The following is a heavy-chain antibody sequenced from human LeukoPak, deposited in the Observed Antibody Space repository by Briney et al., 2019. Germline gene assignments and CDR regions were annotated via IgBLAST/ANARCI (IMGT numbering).Heavy chain of an antibody. CDR3: AKDAQRGFDYSNSLEY. CDR2: IWSDGTNK. J-gene: IGHJ1*01. Sequence: GGSLTLSCAASGLTFSHFGFHWVRQAPGKGREWVAVIWSDGTNKYYGDSGKGRFIIYRHDSHNTVYLQMNSLRVQDTAIYYCAKDAQRGFDYSNSLEYWGQGSLVTVSS. CDR1: GLTFSHFG. V-gene: IGHV3-33*06. D-gene: IGHD4-11*01.